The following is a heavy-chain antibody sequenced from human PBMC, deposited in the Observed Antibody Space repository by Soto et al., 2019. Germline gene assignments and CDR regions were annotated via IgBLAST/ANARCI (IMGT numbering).Heavy chain of an antibody. J-gene: IGHJ4*02. CDR1: GFTFSSYA. CDR2: ISGSGGST. CDR3: AKDAPVVLRYFDWLYDY. Sequence: GSLRLSCAASGFTFSSYAMSWVRQAPGKGLEWVSAISGSGGSTYYADSVKGRFTISRDNSKNTLYLQMNSLRAEDTAVYYCAKDAPVVLRYFDWLYDYWGQGTPVTGSS. D-gene: IGHD3-9*01. V-gene: IGHV3-23*01.